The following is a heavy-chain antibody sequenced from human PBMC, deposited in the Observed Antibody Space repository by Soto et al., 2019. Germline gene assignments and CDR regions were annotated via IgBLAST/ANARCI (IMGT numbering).Heavy chain of an antibody. J-gene: IGHJ5*02. Sequence: QITLKESGRTLVKPTQTPTLTCTFSGFSLSTSGVGVGWIRQPPGKALEWLALIYWDGDKRYSPSLKSRLTVTKDTSNNQVVLTMSNMDPVDTATYYCAHIASYYQFDWFDPWGQGILVTVSS. CDR1: GFSLSTSGVG. V-gene: IGHV2-5*02. CDR2: IYWDGDK. D-gene: IGHD3-10*01. CDR3: AHIASYYQFDWFDP.